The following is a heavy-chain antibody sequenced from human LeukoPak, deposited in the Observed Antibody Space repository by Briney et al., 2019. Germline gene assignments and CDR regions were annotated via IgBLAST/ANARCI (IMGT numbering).Heavy chain of an antibody. J-gene: IGHJ4*02. D-gene: IGHD2-15*01. V-gene: IGHV1-8*03. CDR2: MNPNSGNT. CDR1: GYTFTSYD. Sequence: GASVKVSCKASGYTFTSYDINWVRQATGQGLEWMGWMNPNSGNTGYAQKFQGRVTITRNTSVSTAYMELSSLRSEDTAVYYCARVRRYCSGGSCSYYFDYWGQGTLVTVSS. CDR3: ARVRRYCSGGSCSYYFDY.